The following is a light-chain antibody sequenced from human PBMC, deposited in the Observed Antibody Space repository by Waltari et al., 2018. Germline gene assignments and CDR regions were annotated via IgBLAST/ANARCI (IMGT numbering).Light chain of an antibody. CDR2: GAS. J-gene: IGKJ4*01. CDR1: QSVSSN. Sequence: EIVMTQSPATLSVSPGERATLSCRASQSVSSNLVWYQQKPGQAPRLLMYGASTRATNIPARFSGSGSGTDFTLTISSLQPEDFAVYYCQQRSTWPLTFGGGTKVEIK. V-gene: IGKV3-15*01. CDR3: QQRSTWPLT.